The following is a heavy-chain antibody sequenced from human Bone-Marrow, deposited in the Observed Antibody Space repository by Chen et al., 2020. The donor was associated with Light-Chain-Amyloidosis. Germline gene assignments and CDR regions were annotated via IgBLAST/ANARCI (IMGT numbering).Heavy chain of an antibody. CDR1: GYTFPNYW. V-gene: IGHV5-51*01. D-gene: IGHD5-12*01. J-gene: IGHJ4*02. CDR3: ARRRYGYNFDY. CDR2: IYPDDSVA. Sequence: EVQLEQSGPEVKKPGESLKISCKGSGYTFPNYWIGWVRQMPGKGLEWMGVIYPDDSVARYSPSFEGQVTISADKSITPAYLQWRSLKASDTAMYYCARRRYGYNFDYWGQGTLVTVSS.